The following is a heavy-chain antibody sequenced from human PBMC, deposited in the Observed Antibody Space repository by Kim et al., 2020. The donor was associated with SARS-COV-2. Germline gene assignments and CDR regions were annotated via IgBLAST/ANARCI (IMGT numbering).Heavy chain of an antibody. CDR1: GGSISSSSYY. Sequence: SETLSLTCTVSGGSISSSSYYWGWIRQPPGKGLEWIGSIYYSGSTYYNPSLKSRVTISVDTSKNQFSLKLSSVTAADTAVYYCARDLSGSFVGDWFDPWGQGTLVTVSS. V-gene: IGHV4-39*07. CDR2: IYYSGST. CDR3: ARDLSGSFVGDWFDP. D-gene: IGHD6-19*01. J-gene: IGHJ5*02.